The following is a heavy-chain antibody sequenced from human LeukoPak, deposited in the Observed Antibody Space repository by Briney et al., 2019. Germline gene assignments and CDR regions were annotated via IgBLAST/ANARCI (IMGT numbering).Heavy chain of an antibody. J-gene: IGHJ3*02. CDR1: EFTFSDHY. V-gene: IGHV3-53*01. D-gene: IGHD3-10*01. CDR3: ARDSGRFDVFDI. CDR2: IYSDGRT. Sequence: QAGGSLRLSCAASEFTFSDHYMGWIRQAPGKGLEWVSVIYSDGRTYYADSVKGRFTISRDNSKNTLYLQMNSLRAEDTAVYYCARDSGRFDVFDIWGQGTMVTVSS.